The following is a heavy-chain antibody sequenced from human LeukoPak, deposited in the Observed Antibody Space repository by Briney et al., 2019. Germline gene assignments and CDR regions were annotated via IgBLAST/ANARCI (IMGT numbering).Heavy chain of an antibody. D-gene: IGHD1-26*01. CDR3: ARGLEGATRSSGV. V-gene: IGHV1-2*02. CDR2: INPNSGGT. Sequence: ASVKVSCKASGYTFTSYGISWVRQAPGQGLEWMGWINPNSGGTNYAQKFQGRVTMTRDTSISTAYMELSSLRSEDTAVYYCARGLEGATRSSGVWGQGTLVTVSS. J-gene: IGHJ4*02. CDR1: GYTFTSYG.